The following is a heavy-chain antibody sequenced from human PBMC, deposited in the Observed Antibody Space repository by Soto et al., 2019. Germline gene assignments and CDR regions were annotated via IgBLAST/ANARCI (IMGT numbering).Heavy chain of an antibody. CDR2: IKQDGSEK. CDR3: ARGATHGSSWYFWFDP. V-gene: IGHV3-7*03. D-gene: IGHD6-13*01. J-gene: IGHJ5*02. Sequence: LRLSCAASGFTFSSYWMSWVRQAPGKGLEWVANIKQDGSEKYYVDSVKGRFTISRDNAKNSLYLQMNSLRAEDAAVYYCARGATHGSSWYFWFDPWGQGTLVTVSS. CDR1: GFTFSSYW.